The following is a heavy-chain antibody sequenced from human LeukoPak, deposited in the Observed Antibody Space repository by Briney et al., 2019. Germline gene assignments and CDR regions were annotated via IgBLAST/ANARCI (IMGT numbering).Heavy chain of an antibody. Sequence: PGGSVRLSCAASGFTLSRHWMSWVRQAPGKGLEWVANIKQDGSEKSYVDAVKGRFTISRDNAKNSLYLQMNSLRVEDTAVYYCARLGYPWYYDYWGQGTLVTVSS. CDR1: GFTLSRHW. J-gene: IGHJ4*02. CDR3: ARLGYPWYYDY. D-gene: IGHD2-15*01. CDR2: IKQDGSEK. V-gene: IGHV3-7*01.